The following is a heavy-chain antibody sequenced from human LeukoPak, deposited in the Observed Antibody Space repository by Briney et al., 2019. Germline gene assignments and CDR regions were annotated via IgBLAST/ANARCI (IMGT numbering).Heavy chain of an antibody. V-gene: IGHV4-61*08. CDR3: ARVGGGNFYYYGMDV. Sequence: PSETLSLTCAVSGGSISSGGYYWSWIRQPPGKGLEWIGYIYYSGSTNYNPSLKSRVTISVDTSQNQFSLRLSSVTAADTAVYYCARVGGGNFYYYGMDVWGQGTTVTVSS. D-gene: IGHD2-15*01. J-gene: IGHJ6*02. CDR1: GGSISSGGYY. CDR2: IYYSGST.